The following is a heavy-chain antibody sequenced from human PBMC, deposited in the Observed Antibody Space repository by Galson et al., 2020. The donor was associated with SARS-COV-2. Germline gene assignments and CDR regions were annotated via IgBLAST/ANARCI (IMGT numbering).Heavy chain of an antibody. Sequence: SETLSLTCTVSGGSINDYYWSWIRQPPGKGLEWIGCFYYTGTTYYNPSLKSRVSISVDTSKKQFSLKLTSVTAADTAVYYCARDLWPDGRGPWGLGTLVTVSS. V-gene: IGHV4-59*12. CDR3: ARDLWPDGRGP. CDR2: FYYTGTT. J-gene: IGHJ4*02. CDR1: GGSINDYY. D-gene: IGHD3-10*02.